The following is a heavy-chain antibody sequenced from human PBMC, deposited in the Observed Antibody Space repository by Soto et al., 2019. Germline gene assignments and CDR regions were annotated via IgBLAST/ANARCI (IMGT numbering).Heavy chain of an antibody. D-gene: IGHD3-16*02. CDR2: IIPILGIA. CDR1: GGTFSSYT. Sequence: GASVKVSCKASGGTFSSYTISWVRQAPGQGLEWMGRIIPILGIANYAQKIQGRVTITADKSTSTAYMELSSLRSEDTAVYYCARSWPLLLRAHGEDYYYGMDVWGQGTTVTVSS. J-gene: IGHJ6*02. V-gene: IGHV1-69*02. CDR3: ARSWPLLLRAHGEDYYYGMDV.